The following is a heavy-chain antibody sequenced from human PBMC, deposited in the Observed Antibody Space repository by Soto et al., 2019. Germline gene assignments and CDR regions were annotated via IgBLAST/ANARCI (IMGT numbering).Heavy chain of an antibody. D-gene: IGHD5-18*01. CDR1: GGSFSGYY. V-gene: IGHV4-34*01. Sequence: SETLSLTCAVYGGSFSGYYWSWIRQPPGKGLEWIGEINHSGSTNYNPSLKSRVTISVDTSKNQFSLKLSSVTAADTAVYYCERVTGIQLWSHIDYWGQGTLVTVSS. CDR2: INHSGST. J-gene: IGHJ4*02. CDR3: ERVTGIQLWSHIDY.